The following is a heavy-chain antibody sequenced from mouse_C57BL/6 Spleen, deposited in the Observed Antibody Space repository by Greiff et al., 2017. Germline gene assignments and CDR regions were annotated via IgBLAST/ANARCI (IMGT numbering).Heavy chain of an antibody. CDR2: IDPSDSYT. CDR1: GYTFTSYW. V-gene: IGHV1-50*01. J-gene: IGHJ2*01. CDR3: ASRDY. Sequence: QVQLQQPGAELVKPGASVKLSCKASGYTFTSYWMQWVNQRPGQGLEWIGEIDPSDSYTNYNQKFKGKATLTVDTSSSTAYMQLSSLTSEDSAVYYCASRDYWGQGTTLTVSS.